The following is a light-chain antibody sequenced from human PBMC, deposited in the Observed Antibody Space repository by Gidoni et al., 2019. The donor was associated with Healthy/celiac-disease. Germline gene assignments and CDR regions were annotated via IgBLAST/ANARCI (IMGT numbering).Light chain of an antibody. CDR1: QSISSY. CDR2: AAS. V-gene: IGKV1-39*01. J-gene: IGKJ2*01. Sequence: DIQMTQSPSSLSASVGDRVTITCRASQSISSYLNWYQQKPGKAPKLLIYAASSLQSGVPSRFSGSGSGTDFTLTISSLQPEAFATYYCQQSYSTPRTFGQGTKLEIK. CDR3: QQSYSTPRT.